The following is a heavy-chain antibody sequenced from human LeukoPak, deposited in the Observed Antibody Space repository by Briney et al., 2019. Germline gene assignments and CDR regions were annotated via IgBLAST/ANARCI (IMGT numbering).Heavy chain of an antibody. V-gene: IGHV1-2*02. D-gene: IGHD2-8*01. CDR3: ARDRSGYCTNGVCSSHPYYYYYYMDV. J-gene: IGHJ6*03. CDR2: INPNSGGT. Sequence: ASVKVSCKASGYTFTGYYMHWVRQAPGQGLEWMEWINPNSGGTNYAQKFQGRVTMTRDTSISTAYMELSRLRSDDTAVYYCARDRSGYCTNGVCSSHPYYYYYYMDVWGKGTTVTVSS. CDR1: GYTFTGYY.